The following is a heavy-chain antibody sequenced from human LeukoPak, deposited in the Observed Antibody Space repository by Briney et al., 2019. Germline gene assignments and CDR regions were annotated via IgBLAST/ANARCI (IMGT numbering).Heavy chain of an antibody. CDR2: ISHSGST. CDR3: ARVRQWLVGGPFDY. CDR1: GGSFSGYY. D-gene: IGHD6-19*01. Sequence: SETLSLTCAVYGGSFSGYYWSWIRQPPGKGLKWIGEISHSGSTNYNPSLKSRVTISVDTSKNQFSLKLSSVTAADTAVYYCARVRQWLVGGPFDYWGQGTLVTVSS. J-gene: IGHJ4*02. V-gene: IGHV4-34*01.